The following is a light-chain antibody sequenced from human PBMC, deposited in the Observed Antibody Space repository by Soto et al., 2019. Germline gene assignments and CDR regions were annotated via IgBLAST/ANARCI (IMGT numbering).Light chain of an antibody. J-gene: IGLJ1*01. Sequence: QSALTQPASVSGSPGQSITISCTGTSSDVGGYNYVSWYQQHPDKAPKLMIYVVSNRPSGVSNRFSGSKSGNTASLTISGLQAEDEADYYCSSYTSSDTPYVFCTGTKVTVL. CDR2: VVS. V-gene: IGLV2-14*01. CDR1: SSDVGGYNY. CDR3: SSYTSSDTPYV.